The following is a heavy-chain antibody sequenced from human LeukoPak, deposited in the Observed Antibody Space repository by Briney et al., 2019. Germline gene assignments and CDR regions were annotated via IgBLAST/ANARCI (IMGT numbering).Heavy chain of an antibody. J-gene: IGHJ4*02. V-gene: IGHV5-51*01. Sequence: GESLKISCKGSGYSFTSLWIGWVRPIPGKGLEWMGSIYPGDSDTRYSTSFQGPVTIPADKSISTAYLQWKRLESSDNALNYFARPSAYGEYDMYYFDYGGQGTLVTLS. CDR1: GYSFTSLW. D-gene: IGHD4-17*01. CDR3: ARPSAYGEYDMYYFDY. CDR2: IYPGDSDT.